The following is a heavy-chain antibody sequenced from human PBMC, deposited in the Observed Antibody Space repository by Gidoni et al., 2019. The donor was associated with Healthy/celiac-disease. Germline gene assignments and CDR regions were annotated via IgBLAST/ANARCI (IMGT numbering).Heavy chain of an antibody. CDR1: GFTFRSYA. V-gene: IGHV3-30-3*01. D-gene: IGHD1-26*01. CDR2: ISYDGSNK. J-gene: IGHJ4*02. Sequence: QVQLVESGGGVVQPGRSLRLSCAASGFTFRSYAMHWVRQAPGKGLEWVAVISYDGSNKYYADSVKGRFTISRDNSKNTLYLQMNSLRAEDTAVYYCARDQYLRWELLSYFDYWGQGTLVTVSS. CDR3: ARDQYLRWELLSYFDY.